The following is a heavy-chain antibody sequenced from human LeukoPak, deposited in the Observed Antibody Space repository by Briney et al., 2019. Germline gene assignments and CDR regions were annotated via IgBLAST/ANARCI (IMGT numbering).Heavy chain of an antibody. CDR3: ARAGRGRDTSHYYFDS. V-gene: IGHV3-33*08. CDR2: IWFDESSQ. D-gene: IGHD3-10*01. J-gene: IGHJ4*02. CDR1: GFDFSNSG. Sequence: GGSLRLSCAASGFDFSNSGMHWVRQAPGRGPEYVAGIWFDESSQRYADSVEGRFTISRDNSKNTVFLQMRSVRVEDTAVYFCARAGRGRDTSHYYFDSWGRGTQVSVSS.